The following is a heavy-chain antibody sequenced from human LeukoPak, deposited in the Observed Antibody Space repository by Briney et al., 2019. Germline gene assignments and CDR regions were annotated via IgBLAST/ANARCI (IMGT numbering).Heavy chain of an antibody. CDR1: GGTFSSYA. D-gene: IGHD1-26*01. V-gene: IGHV1-69*04. CDR3: ARGHSGSYHFDY. Sequence: SVKVSCKASGGTFSSYAISWVRQAPAQGLEWMGRIIPILGIANYAQKFQGRVTITADKSTSTAYMELSSLRSEDMAVYYCARGHSGSYHFDYWGQGTLVTVSS. J-gene: IGHJ4*02. CDR2: IIPILGIA.